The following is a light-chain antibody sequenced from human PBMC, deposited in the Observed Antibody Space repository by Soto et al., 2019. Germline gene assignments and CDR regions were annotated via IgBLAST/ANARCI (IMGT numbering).Light chain of an antibody. CDR1: QTVRSNF. V-gene: IGKV3-20*01. CDR2: GAS. J-gene: IGKJ2*01. Sequence: EIVLTQSPGTLSASPGERATLSCRDRQTVRSNFLAWYQQKPGQAPRLLLYGASSRATGIPDRFSGSGSGTDFTLTISRLEPEDFAVYYCQQYDSSQTFGQGTQLEI. CDR3: QQYDSSQT.